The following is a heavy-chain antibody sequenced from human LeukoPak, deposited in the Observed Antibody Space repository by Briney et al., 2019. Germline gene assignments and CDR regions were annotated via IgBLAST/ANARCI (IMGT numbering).Heavy chain of an antibody. CDR2: INSDGSST. CDR1: GLTISSHW. V-gene: IGHV3-74*01. Sequence: GGSLRLSCAASGLTISSHWMHWVRQVPGKGLVWVSRINSDGSSTNYADSVKGRLTISRDNAKNTLYLQMNSLRAEDTAAYYCARGRGPYGWFDPWGQGTLVTVSS. CDR3: ARGRGPYGWFDP. D-gene: IGHD3-10*01. J-gene: IGHJ5*02.